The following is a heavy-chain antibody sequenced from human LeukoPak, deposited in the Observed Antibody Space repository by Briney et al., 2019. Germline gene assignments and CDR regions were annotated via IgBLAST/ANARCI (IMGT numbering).Heavy chain of an antibody. J-gene: IGHJ6*03. D-gene: IGHD3-3*01. CDR1: GFTFSSYG. CDR2: IRYDGSNK. Sequence: PGGSLRLSWAASGFTFSSYGMHWVRQAAGKGLEWVAFIRYDGSNKYYADSVKGRFTISRDNSKNTLYLQMNSLRSDDTAVYYCASSRNDFRSGYLNYYYYYYMDVWGKGTTVTVSS. V-gene: IGHV3-30*02. CDR3: ASSRNDFRSGYLNYYYYYYMDV.